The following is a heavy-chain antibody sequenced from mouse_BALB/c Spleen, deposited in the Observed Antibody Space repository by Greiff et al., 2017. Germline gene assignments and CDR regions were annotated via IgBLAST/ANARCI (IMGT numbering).Heavy chain of an antibody. CDR3: ANDYDVYFDY. V-gene: IGHV14-3*02. J-gene: IGHJ2*01. CDR1: GFNIKDTY. D-gene: IGHD2-4*01. CDR2: IDPANGNT. Sequence: EVQLQESGAELVKPGASVKLSCTASGFNIKDTYMHWVKQRPEQGLEWIGRIDPANGNTKYDPKFQGKATITADTSSNTAYLQLSSLTSEDTAVYYCANDYDVYFDYWGQGTTLTVSS.